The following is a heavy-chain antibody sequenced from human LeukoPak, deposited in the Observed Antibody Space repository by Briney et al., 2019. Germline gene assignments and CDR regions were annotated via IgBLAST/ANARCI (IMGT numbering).Heavy chain of an antibody. CDR3: ARTRHHYYDILTGYYGGNYIDY. J-gene: IGHJ4*02. Sequence: SETLSLTCTVSGGSISGSSYYWGWIRQPPGKGPEWIGSIYYSGSTYYNPSLKSRVTISVDTSKNQFSLKLSSVTAADTAVYYCARTRHHYYDILTGYYGGNYIDYWGQGTLVTVSS. CDR2: IYYSGST. CDR1: GGSISGSSYY. V-gene: IGHV4-39*01. D-gene: IGHD3-9*01.